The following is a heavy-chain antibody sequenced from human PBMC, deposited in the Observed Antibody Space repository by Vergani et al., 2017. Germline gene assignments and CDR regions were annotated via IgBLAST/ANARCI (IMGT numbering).Heavy chain of an antibody. Sequence: QVQLQESGPGLVKPSQTLSLTCTVSGGSISSGSYYWRWLRQPAGKGLEWIVRIYTSGSTNYNPSLKSRVTISVDTSKHQFSLKLSSVTAEDTAVYYCAGTYDDDSSGYYFHYYYGMDVWGQGTTVTVSS. V-gene: IGHV4-61*02. J-gene: IGHJ6*02. D-gene: IGHD3-22*01. CDR3: AGTYDDDSSGYYFHYYYGMDV. CDR2: IYTSGST. CDR1: GGSISSGSYY.